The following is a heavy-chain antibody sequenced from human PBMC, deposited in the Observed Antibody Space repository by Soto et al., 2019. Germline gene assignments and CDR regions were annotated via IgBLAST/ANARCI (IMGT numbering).Heavy chain of an antibody. Sequence: PGGSLRLSCAASGFTFSSHVMNWVRQAPGKGLEWVAAISGGGGTTYYGDSVEGRFTMSRDNSRNTLYLQMNSLRDEDTAVYYCARDERDSGYYSHYYYYYGMDVWGQGTTVTVSS. J-gene: IGHJ6*02. CDR1: GFTFSSHV. CDR3: ARDERDSGYYSHYYYYYGMDV. CDR2: ISGGGGTT. V-gene: IGHV3-23*01. D-gene: IGHD3-22*01.